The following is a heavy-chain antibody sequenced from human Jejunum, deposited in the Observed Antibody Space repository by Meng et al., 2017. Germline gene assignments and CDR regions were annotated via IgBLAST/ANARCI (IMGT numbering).Heavy chain of an antibody. CDR1: RYTFTSYA. D-gene: IGHD3-10*01. Sequence: SVKVSFKASRYTFTSYAMNWVRQAPGQGLEWMGVIKTNTGNSMYAQGFTGRFVFSLDTSVSTAYLQISSLRAEDTAVYYCASQGQDSSGYDDWGQGTQVTVSS. J-gene: IGHJ4*02. CDR2: IKTNTGNS. CDR3: ASQGQDSSGYDD. V-gene: IGHV7-4-1*02.